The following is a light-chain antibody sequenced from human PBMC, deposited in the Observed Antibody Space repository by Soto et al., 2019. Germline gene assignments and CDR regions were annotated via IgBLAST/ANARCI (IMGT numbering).Light chain of an antibody. CDR1: QSIGGNF. V-gene: IGKV3-20*01. J-gene: IGKJ1*01. CDR2: GAS. Sequence: EIVLTQSPGTLSLSPGEGATLSCRASQSIGGNFLAWYQQRRGQAPRLLIHGASNRATGIPDRFSGSGSGTEFTLTISSLQPDDFATYYCQHYNSYSEAFGQGTKVDIK. CDR3: QHYNSYSEA.